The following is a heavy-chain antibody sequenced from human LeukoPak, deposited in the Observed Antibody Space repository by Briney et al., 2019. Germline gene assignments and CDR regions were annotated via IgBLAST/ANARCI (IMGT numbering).Heavy chain of an antibody. CDR3: ATVAVIRGVTYFDY. D-gene: IGHD3-10*01. CDR2: LFYSGST. J-gene: IGHJ4*02. Sequence: SETLSLTCTVSGGSISSYYWSWIRQPPGKGLEWIAYLFYSGSTDYNPSLESRVTISVDTSKNQFPLKLRSVTAADTAVYYCATVAVIRGVTYFDYWGQGTLVTVSS. V-gene: IGHV4-59*01. CDR1: GGSISSYY.